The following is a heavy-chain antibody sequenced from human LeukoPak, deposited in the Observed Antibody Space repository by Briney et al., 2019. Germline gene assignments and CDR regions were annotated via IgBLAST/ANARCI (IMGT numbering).Heavy chain of an antibody. CDR2: IYHSGST. V-gene: IGHV4-4*02. Sequence: PSETLSLTCAVSGGSISSSNWWSWVRRPPGKGLEWIGEIYHSGSTNYNPSLKSRVTISADKSKNQVSLRLTSVTAADTAVYYCARLSVIVGAALEYYYYYMDVWGQGTTVTVSS. D-gene: IGHD1-26*01. J-gene: IGHJ6*03. CDR1: GGSISSSNW. CDR3: ARLSVIVGAALEYYYYYMDV.